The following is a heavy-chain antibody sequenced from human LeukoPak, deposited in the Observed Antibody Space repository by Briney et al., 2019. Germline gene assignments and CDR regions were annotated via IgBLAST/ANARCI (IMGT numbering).Heavy chain of an antibody. CDR1: GGSISSSSYF. CDR2: IYYSGST. J-gene: IGHJ4*02. D-gene: IGHD1-1*01. V-gene: IGHV4-39*07. Sequence: SETLSLTCTVSGGSISSSSYFWGWIRQPPGKGLEWIASIYYSGSTYYNPSLKSRVTISLDTSKNQFSLKLSSVSAADTAVYYCARGGNWNSYYFDYWGQGTLVTVSS. CDR3: ARGGNWNSYYFDY.